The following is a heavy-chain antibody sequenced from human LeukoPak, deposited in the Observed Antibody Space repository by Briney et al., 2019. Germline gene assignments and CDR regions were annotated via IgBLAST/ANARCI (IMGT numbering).Heavy chain of an antibody. Sequence: GGSLRLSCAASGFTFSSYAMSWVRQAPGKGLEWVSAIRGSGGSTYYTDSVKGRFTISRDNSKNTVSLQMNSLRAEDTAIYYCVFYYYDSSGYYGWGQGTLVTASS. J-gene: IGHJ4*02. D-gene: IGHD3-22*01. CDR3: VFYYYDSSGYYG. V-gene: IGHV3-23*01. CDR1: GFTFSSYA. CDR2: IRGSGGST.